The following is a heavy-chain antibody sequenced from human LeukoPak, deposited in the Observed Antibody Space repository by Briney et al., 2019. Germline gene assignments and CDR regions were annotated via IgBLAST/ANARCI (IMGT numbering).Heavy chain of an antibody. CDR1: GVTFGDYA. J-gene: IGHJ4*02. V-gene: IGHV3-7*01. CDR3: ARGGSDY. CDR2: IKQDGSEK. Sequence: PGGSLRLSCTASGVTFGDYAMTWVRQAPGKGLEWVATIKQDGSEKYYVDSVKGRFTISRDNAKNSLYLQMNSLRAEDTAVYYCARGGSDYWGQGTLVTVSS.